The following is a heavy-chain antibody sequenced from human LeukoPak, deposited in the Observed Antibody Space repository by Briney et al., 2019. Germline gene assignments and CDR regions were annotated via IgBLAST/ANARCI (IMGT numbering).Heavy chain of an antibody. J-gene: IGHJ5*02. V-gene: IGHV4-30-4*01. CDR1: GGSISSGDYY. CDR2: IYYSGSN. CDR3: ARAVVVAASRWFDP. Sequence: SHTLSLTCTVSGGSISSGDYYWSWIRQPPAKGLEWIGYIYYSGSNYYNPSLQSQVTISVDTSKNQFSLKLSSVTAADTAVYYCARAVVVAASRWFDPWGQGTLVTVSS. D-gene: IGHD2-15*01.